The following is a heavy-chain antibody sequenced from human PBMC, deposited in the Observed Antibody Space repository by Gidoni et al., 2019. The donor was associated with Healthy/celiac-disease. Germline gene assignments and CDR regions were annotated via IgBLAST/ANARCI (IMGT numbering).Heavy chain of an antibody. D-gene: IGHD3-22*01. V-gene: IGHV1-18*01. CDR3: ARGPDAGGITMIVVADY. CDR1: GYTFTSYG. CDR2: ISAYNGNT. J-gene: IGHJ4*02. Sequence: QVQLVQSGAEVKKPGASVKVSCKASGYTFTSYGISWVRQAPGQGLEWMGWISAYNGNTNYAQKHQGRVTMTTDTSTSTAYMELRSLRSDDTAVYYCARGPDAGGITMIVVADYWGQGTLVTVSS.